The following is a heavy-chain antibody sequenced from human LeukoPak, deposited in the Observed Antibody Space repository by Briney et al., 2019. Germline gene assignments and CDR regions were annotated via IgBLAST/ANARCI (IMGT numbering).Heavy chain of an antibody. V-gene: IGHV3-23*01. J-gene: IGHJ4*02. CDR3: AKGTYYPNYYFDY. CDR2: ISGSGGST. Sequence: GGSLRHSCAASGFTFSSYAMSWVRQAPGKGLEWVSNISGSGGSTYYADSVKGRFTISRDNSKNTLYLQMNSLRAEDTAVYYCAKGTYYPNYYFDYWGLGTLVTVSS. D-gene: IGHD2-21*01. CDR1: GFTFSSYA.